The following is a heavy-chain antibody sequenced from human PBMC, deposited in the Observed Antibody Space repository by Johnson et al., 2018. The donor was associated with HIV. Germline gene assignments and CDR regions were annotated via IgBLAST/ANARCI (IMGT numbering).Heavy chain of an antibody. CDR1: GFTVSSNY. CDR3: ARVYGSASAHAFDI. D-gene: IGHD6-6*01. J-gene: IGHJ3*02. Sequence: QVQLVESGGGLVKPGGSLRLSCAASGFTVSSNYMRWVRQAPGKGLAWVAVISYEGSNKYYADSVKGRFTISRDNSKNTLYLQMHSLSAEDTAVYYGARVYGSASAHAFDIWGQGTMVTVSS. CDR2: ISYEGSNK. V-gene: IGHV3-30*03.